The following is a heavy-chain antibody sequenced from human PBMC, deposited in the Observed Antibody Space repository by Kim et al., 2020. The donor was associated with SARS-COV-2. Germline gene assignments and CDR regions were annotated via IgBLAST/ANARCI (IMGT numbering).Heavy chain of an antibody. J-gene: IGHJ5*02. CDR2: ISYDGSNK. D-gene: IGHD2-2*01. CDR3: AREWVPDIVVVPAAIAGGWFDP. V-gene: IGHV3-30-3*01. CDR1: GFTFSSYA. Sequence: GGSLRLSCAASGFTFSSYAMHWVRQAPGKGLEWVAVISYDGSNKYYADSVKGRFTISRDNSKNTLYLQMNSLRAEDTAVYYCAREWVPDIVVVPAAIAGGWFDPWGQGTLVTVSS.